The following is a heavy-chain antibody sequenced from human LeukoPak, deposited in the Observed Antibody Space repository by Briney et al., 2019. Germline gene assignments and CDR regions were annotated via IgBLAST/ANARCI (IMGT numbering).Heavy chain of an antibody. CDR3: ARDCESSAGCFDY. D-gene: IGHD6-13*01. CDR2: IIPIFGTA. V-gene: IGHV1-69*13. J-gene: IGHJ4*02. Sequence: SVKVSCKASGYTFTTYGISWVRQAPGQGLQWMGGIIPIFGTANYAQKFQGRVTITADESTSTAYMELSSLRSEDTAVYYCARDCESSAGCFDYWGQGTLVTVSS. CDR1: GYTFTTYG.